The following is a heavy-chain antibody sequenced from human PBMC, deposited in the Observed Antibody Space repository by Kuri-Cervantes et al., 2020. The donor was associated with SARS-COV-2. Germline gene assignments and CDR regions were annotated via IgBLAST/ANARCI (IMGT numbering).Heavy chain of an antibody. V-gene: IGHV3-33*01. J-gene: IGHJ4*02. D-gene: IGHD1-26*01. CDR2: IWFDGSQT. CDR3: ARRESGSYFGFLDS. CDR1: GFMFSAYG. Sequence: GESLKISCAASGFMFSAYGMHWVRQSPGKGLEWLALIWFDGSQTYYSDSVKGRFTISRDNSNNTLYLQMNSLRVEDTAMYYCARRESGSYFGFLDSWGQGILVTVSS.